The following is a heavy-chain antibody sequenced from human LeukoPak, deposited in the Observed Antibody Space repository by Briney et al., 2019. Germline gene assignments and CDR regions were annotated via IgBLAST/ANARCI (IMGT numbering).Heavy chain of an antibody. CDR3: ARDPGYCSGGSCYSPFGGGYFDY. D-gene: IGHD2-15*01. CDR1: GYTFTSYD. J-gene: IGHJ4*02. Sequence: GASVKVSCKASGYTFTSYDINWVRQATGQGREWMGWMNPNSGNTGYAQKFQGRVTMTRNTSISTAYMELSSLRSEDTAVYYCARDPGYCSGGSCYSPFGGGYFDYWGQGTLVTVSS. V-gene: IGHV1-8*01. CDR2: MNPNSGNT.